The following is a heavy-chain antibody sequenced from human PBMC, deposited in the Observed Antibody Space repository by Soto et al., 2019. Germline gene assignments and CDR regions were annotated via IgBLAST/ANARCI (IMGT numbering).Heavy chain of an antibody. Sequence: PSETLSLTCAVYGGSFSGYYWSWIRQPPGKGLEWIGEINHSGSTNYNPSLKSRVTISVDTSKNQFSLKLSSVTAADTAVYYCARGERGPSNFLAWFDPWGQGTLVTVSS. V-gene: IGHV4-34*01. CDR1: GGSFSGYY. D-gene: IGHD4-4*01. CDR2: INHSGST. J-gene: IGHJ5*02. CDR3: ARGERGPSNFLAWFDP.